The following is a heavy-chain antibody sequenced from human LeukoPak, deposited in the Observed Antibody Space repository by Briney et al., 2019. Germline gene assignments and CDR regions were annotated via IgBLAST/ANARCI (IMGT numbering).Heavy chain of an antibody. V-gene: IGHV4-39*01. CDR2: IYYSGST. CDR3: ARDYSSGWERFGP. CDR1: GGPISSSSYY. D-gene: IGHD6-25*01. Sequence: SETLSLTCTVSGGPISSSSYYWGWIRQPPGKGLEWIGSIYYSGSTYYNPSLKSRVTISVETSKNQFSLRLSSVTAADTAVYYCARDYSSGWERFGPWSQGTLVTVSS. J-gene: IGHJ5*02.